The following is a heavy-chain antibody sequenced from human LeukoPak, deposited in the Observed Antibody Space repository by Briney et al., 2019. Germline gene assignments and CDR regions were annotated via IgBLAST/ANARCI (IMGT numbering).Heavy chain of an antibody. D-gene: IGHD3-22*01. Sequence: SETLSLTCTVSGGSISSYYWSWIRQPPGKGLEWIGYIYYSGSTNYNPSLKSRVTISVDTSKNQFPLKLSSVTAADTAVYYCARGRTYYYDSSGQTFDYWGQGTLVTVSS. V-gene: IGHV4-59*01. CDR1: GGSISSYY. CDR3: ARGRTYYYDSSGQTFDY. J-gene: IGHJ4*02. CDR2: IYYSGST.